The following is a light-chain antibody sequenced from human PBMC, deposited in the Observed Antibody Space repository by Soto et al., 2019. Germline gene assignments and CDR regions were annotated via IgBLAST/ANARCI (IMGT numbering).Light chain of an antibody. CDR3: QQRSNWPIT. V-gene: IGKV3-11*01. J-gene: IGKJ5*01. CDR2: DAS. Sequence: EIVLTQSPATLSLSPGERATLSCRASQSVSSSHLAWYQQKPGQAPRLLIYDASNRATGIPARFSGSGSGTDFTLTISSLEPEDFAVYYCQQRSNWPITFGQGTRLEIK. CDR1: QSVSSSH.